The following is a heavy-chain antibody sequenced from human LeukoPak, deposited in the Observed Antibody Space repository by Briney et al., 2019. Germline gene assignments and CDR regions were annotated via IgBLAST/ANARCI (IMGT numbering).Heavy chain of an antibody. CDR3: AREQSGTRGWYTVDY. CDR1: GFTFSTYA. Sequence: GGSLRLSCAASGFTFSTYAITWVRQGPGKGLEWVSAIRPDGDRTYYANSVRGRFTISRDNSKDTVYLQINGLGVEDTAVYYCAREQSGTRGWYTVDYWGQGPLVTVSS. J-gene: IGHJ4*02. CDR2: IRPDGDRT. V-gene: IGHV3-23*01. D-gene: IGHD6-19*01.